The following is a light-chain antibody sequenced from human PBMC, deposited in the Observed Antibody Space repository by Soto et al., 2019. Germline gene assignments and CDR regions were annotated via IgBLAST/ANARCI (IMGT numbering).Light chain of an antibody. Sequence: VLTQSPATLSLSPGERATLSCRASQSVSTYLAWYQQKPGQAPRLLIYDASNRATGIPARFSGSGSATDFTLTISSLEPEDFAVYYCQQRSSWITFGQGTLLEIK. J-gene: IGKJ5*01. CDR1: QSVSTY. V-gene: IGKV3-11*01. CDR2: DAS. CDR3: QQRSSWIT.